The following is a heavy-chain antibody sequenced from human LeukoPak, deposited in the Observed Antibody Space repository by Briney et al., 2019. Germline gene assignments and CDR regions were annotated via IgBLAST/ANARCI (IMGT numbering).Heavy chain of an antibody. D-gene: IGHD2-15*01. Sequence: SETLSLTCTVSGGSISHYFWSWIRQPPGKALEWIGYIYYSGSTNYNPSLKSRVTISVDTSKNQFSLKLSSVTAADTAVYYCARESSNGYCSGGSCSYYYYGMDVWGQGTTVTVSS. CDR1: GGSISHYF. V-gene: IGHV4-59*01. CDR2: IYYSGST. CDR3: ARESSNGYCSGGSCSYYYYGMDV. J-gene: IGHJ6*02.